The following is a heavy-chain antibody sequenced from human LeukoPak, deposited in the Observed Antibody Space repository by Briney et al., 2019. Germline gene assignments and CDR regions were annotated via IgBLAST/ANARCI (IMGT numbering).Heavy chain of an antibody. V-gene: IGHV3-7*01. CDR3: AREYCGGDTCSLFYFDY. Sequence: GGSLRLSCAASGFTFRSYWMSWVRQAPGKGLEWVANINKDGIEKYYADSVKGRFTISRDVTISRDNAKNSLYLQMNSLRAEDTAVYYCAREYCGGDTCSLFYFDYWGQGTLVTVSS. CDR1: GFTFRSYW. J-gene: IGHJ4*02. D-gene: IGHD2-21*01. CDR2: INKDGIEK.